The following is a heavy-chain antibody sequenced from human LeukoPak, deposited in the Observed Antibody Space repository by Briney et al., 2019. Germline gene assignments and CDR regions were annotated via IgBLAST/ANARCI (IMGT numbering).Heavy chain of an antibody. J-gene: IGHJ3*02. CDR1: GFNFSTYS. CDR2: ISFISSTI. D-gene: IGHD6-19*01. V-gene: IGHV3-48*04. CDR3: AKAKRVAGALDAFDI. Sequence: SGGSLRLSCAASGFNFSTYSMNWVRQAPGKGLEWVSYISFISSTIYYADSVKGRFTISRDNAKNSLYLQMNSLRAEDTAVYYCAKAKRVAGALDAFDIWGQGTMVTVSS.